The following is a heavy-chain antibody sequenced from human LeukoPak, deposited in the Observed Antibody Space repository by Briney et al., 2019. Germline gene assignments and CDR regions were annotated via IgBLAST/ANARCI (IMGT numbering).Heavy chain of an antibody. CDR2: IYHSGST. J-gene: IGHJ3*02. Sequence: SETLSLTCAVYGGSFSGYYWSWIRQPPGKGLEWIGEIYHSGSTNYNPSLKSRVTISVDKSKNQFSLKLSSVTAADTAVYYCARDGYYYDSSGSSTAFDIWGQGTMVTVSS. CDR3: ARDGYYYDSSGSSTAFDI. D-gene: IGHD3-22*01. V-gene: IGHV4-34*01. CDR1: GGSFSGYY.